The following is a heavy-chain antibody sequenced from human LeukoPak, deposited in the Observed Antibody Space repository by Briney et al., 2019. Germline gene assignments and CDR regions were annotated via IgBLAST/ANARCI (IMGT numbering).Heavy chain of an antibody. D-gene: IGHD2-15*01. J-gene: IGHJ4*02. CDR2: ISWNSGSI. CDR1: GFTFDDYA. CDR3: AKDVSLGYCSGGSCSAHFDY. Sequence: PGGSLRLSCAASGFTFDDYAMHWVRQAPGKGLEWVSGISWNSGSIAYASSVKGRFTISGDNAKNSLYLQMNSLRPEDMALYYCAKDVSLGYCSGGSCSAHFDYWGRGTLVTVSS. V-gene: IGHV3-9*03.